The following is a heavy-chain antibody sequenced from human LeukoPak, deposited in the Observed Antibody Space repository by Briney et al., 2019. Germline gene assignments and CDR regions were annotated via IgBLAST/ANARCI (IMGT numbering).Heavy chain of an antibody. CDR1: GFTFSSHA. J-gene: IGHJ4*02. Sequence: GGSLRLSCAASGFTFSSHAMSWVRQAPGKGLEWVSAISGSGGSTYYADSVKGRFTISRDNSKNTLYLQMNSLRAEDTAVYYCAKAGSSGWYYFDYWGQGTLVTVSS. V-gene: IGHV3-23*01. CDR3: AKAGSSGWYYFDY. D-gene: IGHD6-19*01. CDR2: ISGSGGST.